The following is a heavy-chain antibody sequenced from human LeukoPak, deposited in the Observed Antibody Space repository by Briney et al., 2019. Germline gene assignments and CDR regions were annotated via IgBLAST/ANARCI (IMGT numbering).Heavy chain of an antibody. J-gene: IGHJ4*02. V-gene: IGHV4-39*01. D-gene: IGHD4-17*01. Sequence: PSETLSLTCTVSGGSLSSSSTSYWGWIREPPGKGLEWIGSNGGASHYNPSLKSRGTISVDTSKNQFSLKLSSVTAADTAVYYCARQDTVTSFDYWGQGTLVTVSS. CDR3: ARQDTVTSFDY. CDR2: NGGAS. CDR1: GGSLSSSSTSY.